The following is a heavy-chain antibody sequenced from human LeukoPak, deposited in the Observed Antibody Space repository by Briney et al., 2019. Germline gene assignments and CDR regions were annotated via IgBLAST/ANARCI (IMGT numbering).Heavy chain of an antibody. CDR3: AKRSMGRGPDY. CDR1: GFTFSSYA. J-gene: IGHJ4*02. Sequence: PGGSLRLSCAASGFTFSSYAMNWVRQAPGKGLQWVSALSGSGGSTYYADSVKGRFTIFRDNSKNTMYLQMNSLRAEDTAVYYCAKRSMGRGPDYWGQGTLVTVSS. V-gene: IGHV3-23*01. D-gene: IGHD3-10*01. CDR2: LSGSGGST.